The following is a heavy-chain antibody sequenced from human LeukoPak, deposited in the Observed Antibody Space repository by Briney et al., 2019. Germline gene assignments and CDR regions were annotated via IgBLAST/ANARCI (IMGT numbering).Heavy chain of an antibody. Sequence: PGGSLRLSCAASGFNFNNYGMNWVRQAPGEGLEWLSHIGTDSRTIYYADSVKGRFIISRDNARNSLYLQMSSLRAEDTAVYYCTTDSDGDYDFDYWGQGTLVTVSS. V-gene: IGHV3-48*01. D-gene: IGHD4-17*01. J-gene: IGHJ4*02. CDR1: GFNFNNYG. CDR3: TTDSDGDYDFDY. CDR2: IGTDSRTI.